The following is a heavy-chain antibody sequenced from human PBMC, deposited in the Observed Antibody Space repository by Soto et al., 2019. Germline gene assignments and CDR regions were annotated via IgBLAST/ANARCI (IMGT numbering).Heavy chain of an antibody. CDR1: GGSISSSNW. V-gene: IGHV4-4*02. CDR2: IYHSGST. J-gene: IGHJ6*02. D-gene: IGHD3-10*01. Sequence: SETLSLTCAVSGGSISSSNWWSWVRQPPGKGLEWIGEIYHSGSTNYNPSLKSRVTIPVAKSKNQFCLRVSFVTAAATAVYYCARHIPGSYPGYYSDSGMAVWGQGTRVTVSS. CDR3: ARHIPGSYPGYYSDSGMAV.